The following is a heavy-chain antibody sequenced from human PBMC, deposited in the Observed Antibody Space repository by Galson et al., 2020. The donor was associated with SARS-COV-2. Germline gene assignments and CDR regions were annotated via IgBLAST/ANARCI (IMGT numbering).Heavy chain of an antibody. CDR1: GFTFRSYE. D-gene: IGHD4-4*01. J-gene: IGHJ6*02. V-gene: IGHV3-48*03. Sequence: GSLGLSCVASGFTFRSYEMNWVRQAPVKGLEWVSYISSSGSTTYYADSVKGRFTISRDYAKNSLYLEMNSLRAEDTAVYYCASLLQFVWGQGTSVTVSS. CDR3: ASLLQFV. CDR2: ISSSGSTT.